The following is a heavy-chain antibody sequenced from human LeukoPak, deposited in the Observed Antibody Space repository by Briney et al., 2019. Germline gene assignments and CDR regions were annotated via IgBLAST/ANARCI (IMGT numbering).Heavy chain of an antibody. Sequence: PGGSLRLSCAASGFTFDDYGLHWVRHVPGKGLEWVSGINYQSATFDADSVKGRFTISRDNAKSLLFLVMDSLRPEDSALYYCVKDAGIAARPWYFDSWGQGTQVIVSS. V-gene: IGHV3-9*01. CDR3: VKDAGIAARPWYFDS. J-gene: IGHJ4*02. D-gene: IGHD6-6*01. CDR2: INYQSATF. CDR1: GFTFDDYG.